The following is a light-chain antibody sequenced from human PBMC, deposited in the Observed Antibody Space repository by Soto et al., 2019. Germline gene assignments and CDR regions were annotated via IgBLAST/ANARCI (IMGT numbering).Light chain of an antibody. CDR3: QQYASSPLT. CDR2: GAS. V-gene: IGKV3-20*01. CDR1: QSISKNY. Sequence: EIVLTQSPGTLSLSPGETATLSCRASQSISKNYLAWYQQKPGQAPRLLIYGASTRATGIPDRFSGSGSGTDFTLTISRLEPEDFAVYFCQQYASSPLTFGGGTKVEI. J-gene: IGKJ4*01.